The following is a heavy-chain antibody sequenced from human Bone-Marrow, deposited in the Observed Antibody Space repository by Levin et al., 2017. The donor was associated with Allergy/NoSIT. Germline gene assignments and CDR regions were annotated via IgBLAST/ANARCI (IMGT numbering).Heavy chain of an antibody. Sequence: SLKISCAASGFPFDESAMHWVRQAPGKGLEWVSGLSWNSGRIGYADSVKGRFTISRDNAKNSLYLQMNSLRAEDTALYYCARMQIWSSYDYGKDVWGQGTTVTVSS. CDR2: LSWNSGRI. CDR1: GFPFDESA. J-gene: IGHJ6*02. V-gene: IGHV3-9*01. D-gene: IGHD3-10*01. CDR3: ARMQIWSSYDYGKDV.